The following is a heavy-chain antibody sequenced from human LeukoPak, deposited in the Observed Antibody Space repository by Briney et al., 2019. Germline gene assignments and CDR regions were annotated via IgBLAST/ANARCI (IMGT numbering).Heavy chain of an antibody. Sequence: SETLSLTCTVSGGSISSYYWSWIRQPPGKGLEWIGYIYYSGSTNYNPSLMSPVTISVDTSKNQFSLKLSSVTAADTAVYYCARETSQKGAHYMDVWGKGTTVTISS. CDR3: ARETSQKGAHYMDV. CDR1: GGSISSYY. J-gene: IGHJ6*03. V-gene: IGHV4-59*01. D-gene: IGHD3-16*01. CDR2: IYYSGST.